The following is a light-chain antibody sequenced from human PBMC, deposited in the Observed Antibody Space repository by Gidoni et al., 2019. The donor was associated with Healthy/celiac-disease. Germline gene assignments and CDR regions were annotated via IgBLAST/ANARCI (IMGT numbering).Light chain of an antibody. CDR1: SSNIGSNY. CDR2: RNN. J-gene: IGLJ2*01. Sequence: QSVLTKPPSASGTPGQRVTISCSGSSSNIGSNYVYWYQQIPGTAPKLLIYRNNQRPSGVPDRFSGSKSGTSASLAISGLRSEDEADYYCAAWDDSLSGVVFGGGTKLTVL. CDR3: AAWDDSLSGVV. V-gene: IGLV1-47*01.